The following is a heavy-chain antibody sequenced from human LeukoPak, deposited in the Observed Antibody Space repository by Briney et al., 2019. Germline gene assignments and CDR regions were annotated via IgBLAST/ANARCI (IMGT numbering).Heavy chain of an antibody. CDR2: IYYSGST. Sequence: SETLFLTCTVSGGSISSGDYYWSWIRQPPGKGLEWIGYIYYSGSTYYNPSLKSRVTISVDTSKNQFSLKLSSVTAADTAVYYCARYLEGPGLAYCGGDCYSVFDYWGQGTLVTVSS. D-gene: IGHD2-21*01. J-gene: IGHJ4*02. V-gene: IGHV4-30-4*08. CDR1: GGSISSGDYY. CDR3: ARYLEGPGLAYCGGDCYSVFDY.